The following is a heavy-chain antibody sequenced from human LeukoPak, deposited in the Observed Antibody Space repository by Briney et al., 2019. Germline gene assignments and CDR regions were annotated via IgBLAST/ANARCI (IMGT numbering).Heavy chain of an antibody. V-gene: IGHV3-30*03. D-gene: IGHD3-22*01. Sequence: GGSLRLSCAASGFTFSSYGMHWVRQAPGKGLEWVAVISYDGSTKYYADSVKRRFTISRDNSKNTLYLQMNSLRAEDTAVYYCARNGYSGYFDYWGQGTLVTVSS. CDR2: ISYDGSTK. CDR1: GFTFSSYG. CDR3: ARNGYSGYFDY. J-gene: IGHJ4*02.